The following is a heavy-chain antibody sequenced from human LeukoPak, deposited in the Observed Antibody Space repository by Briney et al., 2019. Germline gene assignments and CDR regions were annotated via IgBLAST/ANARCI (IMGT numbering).Heavy chain of an antibody. Sequence: GASVKVSCKASGGTFSSYAISWVRQAPGQGLEWMGGIIPIFGTANYAQKFQGRVTITADKSTSTAYMELSSLRSEDTAVYYCARDYVGLRYFDWFADAFDIWGQGTMVTVSS. CDR2: IIPIFGTA. V-gene: IGHV1-69*06. CDR3: ARDYVGLRYFDWFADAFDI. D-gene: IGHD3-9*01. CDR1: GGTFSSYA. J-gene: IGHJ3*02.